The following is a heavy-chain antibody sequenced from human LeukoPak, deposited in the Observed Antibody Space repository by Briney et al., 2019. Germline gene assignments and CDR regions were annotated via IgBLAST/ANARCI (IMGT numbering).Heavy chain of an antibody. CDR2: IYPGDSDT. Sequence: GESLKISCKGSGYSFTSYWIGWVRQMPGKGLEWMGIIYPGDSDTRYSPSFQGQVTISADKSISTAYLQWSSLKASDTAMYYCARRIRALEMATDPYYFDYWGQGTLVTVSS. D-gene: IGHD5-24*01. CDR3: ARRIRALEMATDPYYFDY. V-gene: IGHV5-51*01. J-gene: IGHJ4*02. CDR1: GYSFTSYW.